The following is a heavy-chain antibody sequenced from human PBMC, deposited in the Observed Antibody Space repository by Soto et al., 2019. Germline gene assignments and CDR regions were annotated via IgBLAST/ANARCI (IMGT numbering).Heavy chain of an antibody. J-gene: IGHJ4*02. D-gene: IGHD1-26*01. V-gene: IGHV3-48*01. CDR2: INSGSNLK. Sequence: GGSLRLSCAASGFAFSTYVMNWVRQAPGKGLEWVSYINSGSNLKYYTETVRDRFTNSRDNAKNLLNLQMDRLRAEYTAVYYCARTIVGATVRFDYWGQGTQVTVSS. CDR3: ARTIVGATVRFDY. CDR1: GFAFSTYV.